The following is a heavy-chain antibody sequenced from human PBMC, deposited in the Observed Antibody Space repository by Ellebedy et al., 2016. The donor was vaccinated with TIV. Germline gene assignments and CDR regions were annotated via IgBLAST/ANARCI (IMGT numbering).Heavy chain of an antibody. CDR1: GDSISDYY. D-gene: IGHD2-21*01. V-gene: IGHV4-4*07. J-gene: IGHJ4*02. CDR3: GRDGGRLGIGY. Sequence: MPSETLSLTCFVSGDSISDYYWSWIRQSAGKRLEWIGRIHGSGRTNYTPSLKSRLTLSLDTSKNQFSLKLTSLTAADTAVYYCGRDGGRLGIGYWGQGALVTVSP. CDR2: IHGSGRT.